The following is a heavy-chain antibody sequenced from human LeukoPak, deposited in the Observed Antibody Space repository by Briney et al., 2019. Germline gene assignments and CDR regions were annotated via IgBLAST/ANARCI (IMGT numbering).Heavy chain of an antibody. V-gene: IGHV3-48*04. J-gene: IGHJ6*02. Sequence: GGSLRLSCAASGFTFNNYSMNWVRQAPGKGLEWVSYISSTSRTIYYADSVKGRFTISRDNAKNSLYLQMNSLRAEDTAVYYCARDHCSGGSCFDYYYYYGMDVWGQGTTVTVSS. CDR3: ARDHCSGGSCFDYYYYYGMDV. D-gene: IGHD2-15*01. CDR1: GFTFNNYS. CDR2: ISSTSRTI.